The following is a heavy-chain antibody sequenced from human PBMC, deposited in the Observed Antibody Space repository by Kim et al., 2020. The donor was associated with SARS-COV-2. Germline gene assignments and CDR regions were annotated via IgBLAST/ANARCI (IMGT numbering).Heavy chain of an antibody. Sequence: ASVKVSCKASGYTFTSYGISWVRQAPGQGLEWMGWISAYNGNTNYAQKLQGRVTMTTDTSTSTAYMELRSLTSDDTAVYYCSGVEGPNNCNYGGDNWFDPWGQGPLVTVSS. D-gene: IGHD1-7*01. V-gene: IGHV1-18*01. CDR1: GYTFTSYG. J-gene: IGHJ5*02. CDR2: ISAYNGNT. CDR3: SGVEGPNNCNYGGDNWFDP.